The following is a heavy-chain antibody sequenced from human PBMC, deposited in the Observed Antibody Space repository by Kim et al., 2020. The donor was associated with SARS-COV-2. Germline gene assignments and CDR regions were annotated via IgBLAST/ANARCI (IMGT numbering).Heavy chain of an antibody. CDR2: ISGSGGST. CDR3: AKDVRSGGSYYRGFCLDY. J-gene: IGHJ4*02. D-gene: IGHD1-26*01. CDR1: GFTFSSYA. Sequence: GGSLRLSCAASGFTFSSYAMSWVRQAPGKGLEWVSAISGSGGSTYYADSVKGRFTISRDNSKNTLYLQMNSLRAEDTAVYYCAKDVRSGGSYYRGFCLDYWGQGALVTVSS. V-gene: IGHV3-23*01.